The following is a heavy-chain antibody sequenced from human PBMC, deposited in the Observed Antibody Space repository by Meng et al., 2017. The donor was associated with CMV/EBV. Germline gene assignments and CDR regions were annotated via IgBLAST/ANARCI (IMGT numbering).Heavy chain of an antibody. D-gene: IGHD6-13*01. V-gene: IGHV3-9*01. CDR3: AKGIAAAVPNWFDP. J-gene: IGHJ5*02. CDR2: ISWNSGSI. Sequence: SCAASGFTFDDYAMHWVRQAPGKGLEWVSGISWNSGSIGYADSVKGRFTISRDNANNSLYLQMNSLRAEDTALYYCAKGIAAAVPNWFDPWGQGTLVTVSS. CDR1: GFTFDDYA.